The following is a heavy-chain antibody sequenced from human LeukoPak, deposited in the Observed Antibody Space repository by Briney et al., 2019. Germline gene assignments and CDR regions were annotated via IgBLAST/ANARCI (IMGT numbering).Heavy chain of an antibody. D-gene: IGHD4-11*01. CDR2: IIPIFGTA. Sequence: SVKVSCKASGGTFSSYAISWVQQAPGQGLEWMGGIIPIFGTANYAQKFQGRVTITTDESTSTAYMELSSLRSEDTAVYYCARCYSNPALPDYYYYMDVWGKGTTVTVSS. CDR3: ARCYSNPALPDYYYYMDV. J-gene: IGHJ6*03. CDR1: GGTFSSYA. V-gene: IGHV1-69*05.